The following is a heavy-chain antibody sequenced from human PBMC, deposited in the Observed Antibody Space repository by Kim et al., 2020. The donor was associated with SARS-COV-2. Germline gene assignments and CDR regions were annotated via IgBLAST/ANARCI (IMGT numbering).Heavy chain of an antibody. J-gene: IGHJ3*02. CDR1: GYTFTSYD. V-gene: IGHV1-8*01. CDR2: MNPNSGNT. Sequence: ASVKVSCKASGYTFTSYDINWVRQATGQGLEWMGWMNPNSGNTGYAQKFQGRVTMTRNTSTSTAYMELSSLRSEDTAVYYCATPTLRITIFGVVITSYAFDIWGQGTMVTVSS. D-gene: IGHD3-3*01. CDR3: ATPTLRITIFGVVITSYAFDI.